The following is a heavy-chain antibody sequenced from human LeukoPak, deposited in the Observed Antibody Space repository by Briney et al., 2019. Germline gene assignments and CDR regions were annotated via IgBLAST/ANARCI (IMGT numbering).Heavy chain of an antibody. CDR3: ARDSALAQAVMFDY. V-gene: IGHV4-38-2*02. CDR2: IDHSGST. D-gene: IGHD6-19*01. J-gene: IGHJ4*02. Sequence: SKTLSLTCTVSGYSISSGYYWGWIRQPPRKGLEWTGSIDHSGSTYYNPSLKSRITISLDPSKNQFSLNLSSVTAADTAVYYCARDSALAQAVMFDYWGQGTLVTVSS. CDR1: GYSISSGYY.